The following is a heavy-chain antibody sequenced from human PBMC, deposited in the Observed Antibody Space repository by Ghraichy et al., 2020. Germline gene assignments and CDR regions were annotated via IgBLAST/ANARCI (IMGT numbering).Heavy chain of an antibody. D-gene: IGHD2-15*01. CDR3: ARRIALDGMDV. CDR2: INHSGST. V-gene: IGHV4-34*01. J-gene: IGHJ6*02. Sequence: SETLSLTCAVYGGSFSGYYWSWIRQPPGKGLEWIGEINHSGSTNYNPSLKSRVTISVDTSKNQFSLKLSSVTAADTAVYYCARRIALDGMDVWGQGTTVTVSS. CDR1: GGSFSGYY.